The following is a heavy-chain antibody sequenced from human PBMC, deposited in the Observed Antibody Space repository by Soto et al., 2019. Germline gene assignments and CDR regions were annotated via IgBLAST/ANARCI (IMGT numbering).Heavy chain of an antibody. CDR3: AKDQRVATIRDRTTKGRAFDI. V-gene: IGHV3-30*18. CDR1: GFTFSSYG. J-gene: IGHJ3*02. D-gene: IGHD5-12*01. Sequence: PVGSLRLSCAGSGFTFSSYGMHWVRQAPGKGLEWVAVISYDGSNKYYADSVKGRFTISRDNSKNTLYLQMNSLRAEDTAVYYCAKDQRVATIRDRTTKGRAFDIWGQGTMVTVSS. CDR2: ISYDGSNK.